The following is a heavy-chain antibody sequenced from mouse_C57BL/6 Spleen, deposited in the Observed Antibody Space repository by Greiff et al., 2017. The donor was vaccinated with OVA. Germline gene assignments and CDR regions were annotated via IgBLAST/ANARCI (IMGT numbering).Heavy chain of an antibody. CDR3: ARDRGSYYFDY. D-gene: IGHD3-1*01. CDR2: ISDGGSYT. J-gene: IGHJ2*01. V-gene: IGHV5-4*01. CDR1: GFTFSSYA. Sequence: EVQRVESGGGLVKPGGSLKLSCAASGFTFSSYAMSWVRQTPEKRLEWVATISDGGSYTYSPDNVKGRFTISRDNAKNNLYLQMSHLKSEDTAMYYCARDRGSYYFDYWGQGTTLTVSS.